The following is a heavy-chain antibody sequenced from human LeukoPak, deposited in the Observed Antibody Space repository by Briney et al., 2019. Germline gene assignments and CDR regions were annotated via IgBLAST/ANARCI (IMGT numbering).Heavy chain of an antibody. CDR2: INHSGST. CDR3: ARGGPTNILVVPAAKSWFAP. Sequence: SETLSLTCAVYGGSFSGYYWSWIRQPPGKGLEWIGEINHSGSTNYNPSLKSRVTISVDTSKNQFSLKLSSATAADTAVYYCARGGPTNILVVPAAKSWFAPWGQGTLVTVPS. V-gene: IGHV4-34*01. CDR1: GGSFSGYY. D-gene: IGHD2-2*01. J-gene: IGHJ5*02.